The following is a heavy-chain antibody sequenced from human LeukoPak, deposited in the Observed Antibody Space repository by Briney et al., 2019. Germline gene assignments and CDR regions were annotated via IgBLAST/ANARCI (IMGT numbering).Heavy chain of an antibody. CDR2: IKQDGSDK. D-gene: IGHD2-2*01. J-gene: IGHJ4*02. V-gene: IGHV3-7*03. Sequence: PGGSLRLSCVASGFTFSSHWMSWVRQAPGKGLEWVGNIKQDGSDKYHADSVKGRFTISRDNAKNSLYLQMSSLRAEDTAVYYCATQTYALFDYLGQGTLVTVSS. CDR1: GFTFSSHW. CDR3: ATQTYALFDY.